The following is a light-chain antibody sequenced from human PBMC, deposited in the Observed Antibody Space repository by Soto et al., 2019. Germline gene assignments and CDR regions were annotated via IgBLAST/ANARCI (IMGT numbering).Light chain of an antibody. CDR2: DAS. J-gene: IGKJ1*01. CDR1: QSVSSY. CDR3: QQET. Sequence: ESVLTQSAATLSLSTGERATLSCRASQSVSSYLAWYQQKPGQAPRLLIYDASNRATGIPARFSGSGSGTNFTLTISSLEPEDFAVYYCQQETFGQGTKVDIK. V-gene: IGKV3-11*01.